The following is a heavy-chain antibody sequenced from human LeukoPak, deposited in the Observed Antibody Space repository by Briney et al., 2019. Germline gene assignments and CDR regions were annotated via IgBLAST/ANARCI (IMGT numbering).Heavy chain of an antibody. V-gene: IGHV4-59*01. D-gene: IGHD3-16*01. CDR3: ARVFGGGRGGWFDP. J-gene: IGHJ5*02. CDR1: GGSITGYY. CDR2: IYYSESS. Sequence: ASETLSLTCTVSGGSITGYYWTWIRQPPGKGLEWIGYIYYSESSNYNPSLKSRVTISIHTSKNQFSLNLSSVTAADTAVYYCARVFGGGRGGWFDPWGPGTLVGVSS.